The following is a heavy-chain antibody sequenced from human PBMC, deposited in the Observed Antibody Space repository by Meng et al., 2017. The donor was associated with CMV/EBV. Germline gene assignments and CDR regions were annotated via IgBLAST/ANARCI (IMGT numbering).Heavy chain of an antibody. V-gene: IGHV4-61*01. Sequence: PGGSVSSGSYYWSWIRQPPGKGLEWIGYIYYSGSTNYNPSLKSRVTISVDTSKNQFSLKLSSVTAADTAVYYCARLYYDFWSGYDRWGQGTLVTVSS. D-gene: IGHD3-3*01. CDR2: IYYSGST. CDR1: GGSVSSGSYY. CDR3: ARLYYDFWSGYDR. J-gene: IGHJ5*02.